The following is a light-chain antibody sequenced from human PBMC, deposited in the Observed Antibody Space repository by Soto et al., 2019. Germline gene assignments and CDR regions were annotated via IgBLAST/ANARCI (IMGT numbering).Light chain of an antibody. CDR2: GAS. J-gene: IGKJ5*01. V-gene: IGKV3-20*01. CDR1: QSFSSSY. Sequence: EIVLTQSPGTLSLSPGERATLSCRASQSFSSSYLAWYQQKPGQAPRLLIYGASSRATGIPDRFSGSGSGTDFTITISRLEPDDIAVYYCQQYGTSITFGQVTRLEI. CDR3: QQYGTSIT.